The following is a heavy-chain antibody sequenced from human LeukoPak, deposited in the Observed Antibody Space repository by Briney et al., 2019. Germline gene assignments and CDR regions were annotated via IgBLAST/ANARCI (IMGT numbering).Heavy chain of an antibody. D-gene: IGHD2-15*01. CDR2: IYHSGST. Sequence: QPSETLSLTCAVSGGPISSGGYSWSWIRQPPGKGLEWIGYIYHSGSTYYNPSLKSRVTISVDRSKNQFSLNLSSVTAADTAVYYCAREGYCSGGSCDNWFDPWGQGTLVTVSS. V-gene: IGHV4-30-2*01. J-gene: IGHJ5*02. CDR1: GGPISSGGYS. CDR3: AREGYCSGGSCDNWFDP.